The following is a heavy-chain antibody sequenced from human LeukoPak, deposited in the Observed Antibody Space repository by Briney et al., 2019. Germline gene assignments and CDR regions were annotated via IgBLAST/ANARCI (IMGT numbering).Heavy chain of an antibody. Sequence: GGSLRLSCAASGFTFSSYSMNWVRQAPGKGLEWVSSISTSSIYIYYADSVKGRFTISRDNSKNTLYLQMNSLRAEDTAVYYCARALNIQGPFDYWGQGTLVTVSS. CDR3: ARALNIQGPFDY. J-gene: IGHJ4*02. CDR1: GFTFSSYS. CDR2: ISTSSIYI. D-gene: IGHD2/OR15-2a*01. V-gene: IGHV3-21*04.